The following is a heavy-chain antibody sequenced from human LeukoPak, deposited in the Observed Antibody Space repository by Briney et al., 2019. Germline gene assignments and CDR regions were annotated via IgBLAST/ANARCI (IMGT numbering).Heavy chain of an antibody. CDR2: IYYSGST. CDR3: AREHYYDSSGRYAFDI. V-gene: IGHV4-59*01. D-gene: IGHD3-22*01. CDR1: GGSISSYY. J-gene: IGHJ3*02. Sequence: SETLSLTCTVSGGSISSYYWSWIRQPPGKGLEWIGYIYYSGSTNYKPSLKSRVTISVDTSKNQFSLKLSSVTAADTAVYYCAREHYYDSSGRYAFDIWGQGTMVTVSS.